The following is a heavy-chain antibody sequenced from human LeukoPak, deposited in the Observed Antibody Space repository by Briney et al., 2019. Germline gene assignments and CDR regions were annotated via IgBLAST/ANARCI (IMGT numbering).Heavy chain of an antibody. CDR1: GFTFSSYS. Sequence: GGSLRLSCAASGFTFSSYSMNWVRQAPGKGLEWVSSISSSSSYIYYADSVKGRFTISRDNAKNSLYLQMNSLRAEDTAVYYCARDGPVNYDLWSDRRAFDYWGQGTLVTVSS. J-gene: IGHJ4*02. D-gene: IGHD3-3*01. V-gene: IGHV3-21*01. CDR3: ARDGPVNYDLWSDRRAFDY. CDR2: ISSSSSYI.